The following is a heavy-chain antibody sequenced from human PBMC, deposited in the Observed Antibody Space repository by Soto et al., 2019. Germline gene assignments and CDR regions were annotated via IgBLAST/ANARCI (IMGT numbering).Heavy chain of an antibody. CDR2: IYASGTT. J-gene: IGHJ4*02. CDR1: GASISNYY. V-gene: IGHV4-4*07. CDR3: ARESRSELGTVEY. D-gene: IGHD1-1*01. Sequence: QVRLQESGPGLVKPSETLSLTCTVSGASISNYYWSWIRQPAGKGLECLGGIYASGTTTYNPSLRSRVTMSVDTSKNQFSLNLNSVTAADTAVYYCARESRSELGTVEYWGQGTLVTVSS.